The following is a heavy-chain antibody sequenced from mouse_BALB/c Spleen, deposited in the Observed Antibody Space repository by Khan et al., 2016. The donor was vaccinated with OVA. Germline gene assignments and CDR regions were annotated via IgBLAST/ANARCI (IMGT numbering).Heavy chain of an antibody. J-gene: IGHJ2*01. CDR1: GFTFSRFG. V-gene: IGHV5-17*02. CDR3: ARDSNFDY. CDR2: ISSGSSTI. Sequence: EVELVESGGGLVQPGGSRKLSCAASGFTFSRFGMHWVRQAPEKGLEWVAYISSGSSTIYYADTVKGRFTISSDNPKNTLFLQMTSLRSEDTAMYYWARDSNFDYWGQGTTLTVSS.